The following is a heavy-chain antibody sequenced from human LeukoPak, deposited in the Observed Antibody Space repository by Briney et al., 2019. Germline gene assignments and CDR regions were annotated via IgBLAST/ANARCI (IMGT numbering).Heavy chain of an antibody. CDR1: GYTFTSYD. V-gene: IGHV1-8*01. CDR3: ARDLIEYSGYGRLPYNWFDP. D-gene: IGHD5-12*01. CDR2: MNPNSGNT. J-gene: IGHJ5*02. Sequence: GASVKVSCKASGYTFTSYDINWVRQATGQGLEWMGWMNPNSGNTSYAQKFQGRVTMTRNTSISTAYMELSSLRSEDTAVYYCARDLIEYSGYGRLPYNWFDPWGQGTLVTVSS.